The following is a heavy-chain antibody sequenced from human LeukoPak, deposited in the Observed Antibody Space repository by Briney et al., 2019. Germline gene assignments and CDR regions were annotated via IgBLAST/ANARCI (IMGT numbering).Heavy chain of an antibody. Sequence: GGSLRLSCAASGFTFSSYSMNWVRQAPGKGLEWVSSISSSSSYIYYADSVKGRFTISRDNAKNSLYLQMNSLRAEDTAVYYCARALGIEEFWGKALVTAMVFRASDYWGQGTLVTVSS. V-gene: IGHV3-21*01. CDR2: ISSSSSYI. J-gene: IGHJ4*02. CDR3: ARALGIEEFWGKALVTAMVFRASDY. D-gene: IGHD5-18*01. CDR1: GFTFSSYS.